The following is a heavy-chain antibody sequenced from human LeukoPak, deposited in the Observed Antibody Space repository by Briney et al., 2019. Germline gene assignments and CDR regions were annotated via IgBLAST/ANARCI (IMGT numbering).Heavy chain of an antibody. Sequence: SETLSLTCTVSGGSISTSNYYWGLIRQPPGKGLESSGNIFYSGSAYYSPALKSRVTTSLDTSRNQFSLKLNSVTAADTAVYYCAKFNGYGLADIWGQGTMVTVSS. V-gene: IGHV4-39*07. CDR1: GGSISTSNYY. CDR3: AKFNGYGLADI. J-gene: IGHJ3*02. D-gene: IGHD6-13*01. CDR2: IFYSGSA.